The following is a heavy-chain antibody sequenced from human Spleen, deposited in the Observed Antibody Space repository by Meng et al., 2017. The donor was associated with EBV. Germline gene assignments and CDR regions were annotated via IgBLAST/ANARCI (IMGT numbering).Heavy chain of an antibody. CDR3: ARDNGDTVTTPYFDF. CDR2: IIPVLGAT. Sequence: QVRLVQAGAGVKKPGSSVRVSCKASGGTLSNFAITWVRQAPGQGLEWVGGIIPVLGATNFAQNLQGRVTIIADESTSTAYMELSGLTSEDTAVYYCARDNGDTVTTPYFDFWGQGTLVTVSS. V-gene: IGHV1-69*01. D-gene: IGHD2-8*01. J-gene: IGHJ4*02. CDR1: GGTLSNFA.